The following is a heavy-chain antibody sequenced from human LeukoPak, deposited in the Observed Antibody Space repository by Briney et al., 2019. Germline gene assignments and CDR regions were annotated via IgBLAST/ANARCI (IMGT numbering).Heavy chain of an antibody. V-gene: IGHV3-9*03. Sequence: GRSLRLSCAAFGFTFDDYAMHWVRQAPGKGLEWVSGISWNSGSIGYADSVKGRFTISRDNAKNSLYLQMNSLRAEDMALYYCAKDVGLYYDSSGLDYWGQGTLVTVSS. CDR1: GFTFDDYA. CDR2: ISWNSGSI. D-gene: IGHD3-22*01. CDR3: AKDVGLYYDSSGLDY. J-gene: IGHJ4*02.